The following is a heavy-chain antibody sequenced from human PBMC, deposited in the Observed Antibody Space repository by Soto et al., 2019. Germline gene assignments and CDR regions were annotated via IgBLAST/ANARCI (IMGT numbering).Heavy chain of an antibody. CDR3: MSGFSDGFGAVS. V-gene: IGHV1-8*01. D-gene: IGHD1-26*01. Sequence: QVQLVQSGAEVKKPGASVKVSCKTSGYTFTNHDINWVRQATGQGLEWMGWLSPNSGNTGYAPKSQGRVALTRDTSQSTAYMELRSLKSEDTAGYYCMSGFSDGFGAVSWGQGTLVTVSS. CDR1: GYTFTNHD. CDR2: LSPNSGNT. J-gene: IGHJ5*02.